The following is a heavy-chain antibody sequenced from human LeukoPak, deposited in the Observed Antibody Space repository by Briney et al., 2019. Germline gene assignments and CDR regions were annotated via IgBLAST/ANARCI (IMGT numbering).Heavy chain of an antibody. V-gene: IGHV1-24*01. J-gene: IGHJ4*02. CDR3: ATYRLYNWNYLFDY. Sequence: SVKVSCKVSGYTLTELSMDWVPQAPGKGLEWIGGFDPEDGETIYAQKFQGRVTMTEDTSTDTAYMELSSLRSEDTAVYYCATYRLYNWNYLFDYWGQGTLVTVSS. D-gene: IGHD1-7*01. CDR1: GYTLTELS. CDR2: FDPEDGET.